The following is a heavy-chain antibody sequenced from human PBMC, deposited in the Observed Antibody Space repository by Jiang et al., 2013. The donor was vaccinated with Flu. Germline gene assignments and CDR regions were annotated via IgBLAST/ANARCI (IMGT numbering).Heavy chain of an antibody. CDR3: ARRARSGSYFLDY. D-gene: IGHD1-26*01. CDR2: ISSGSGAST. J-gene: IGHJ4*02. V-gene: IGHV3-23*01. Sequence: QLLESGGGLVQPGGSLRLSCAASGFTFSSYVINWVRQAPGKGLEWVSAISSGSGASTYYADSVKGRFTISRDTSKNTLYLQMNSLRVEDTALYYCARRARSGSYFLDYWGQGTLVTVSS. CDR1: GFTFSSYV.